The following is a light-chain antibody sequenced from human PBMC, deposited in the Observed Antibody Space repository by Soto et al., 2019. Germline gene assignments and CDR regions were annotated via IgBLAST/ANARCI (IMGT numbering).Light chain of an antibody. CDR2: SNN. J-gene: IGLJ2*01. CDR3: AAWDDSLNGLV. CDR1: SSNIGRNT. Sequence: QSVLTQPPSASGTPGQRVTISCSGSSSNIGRNTVNWYQQLPGTAPKLLIYSNNQRHSGVPDRFSGSKSGSSASLAISGLQSEDEADYSCAAWDDSLNGLVFGGGNKLTVL. V-gene: IGLV1-44*01.